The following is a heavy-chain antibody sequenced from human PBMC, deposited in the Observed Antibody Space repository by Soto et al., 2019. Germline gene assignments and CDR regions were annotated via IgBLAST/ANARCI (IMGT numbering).Heavy chain of an antibody. CDR2: TSYDGNNK. Sequence: QAQLVESGGGVVQPGTSLRLSCAASGFRFKSFVMHWVRQAPGKGLEWVAFTSYDGNNKDYGDSVKGRFTVSRDNSQNTLHLQMDFLGPEDTALYYCARWGTTGGFDLWGQGALVSVSS. CDR3: ARWGTTGGFDL. J-gene: IGHJ4*02. V-gene: IGHV3-30*19. D-gene: IGHD3-16*01. CDR1: GFRFKSFV.